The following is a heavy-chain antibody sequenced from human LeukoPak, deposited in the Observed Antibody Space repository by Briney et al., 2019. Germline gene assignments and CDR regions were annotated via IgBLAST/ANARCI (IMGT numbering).Heavy chain of an antibody. CDR1: GFTFSHYW. CDR2: INHSGST. Sequence: GSLRLSCAASGFTFSHYWMSWVRQAPGKGLEWIGEINHSGSTNYNPSLKSRVTISLDTSNNQFSLKLSSVTAADTAVYYCARRPTGIDYWGQGTLVTVSS. D-gene: IGHD4-17*01. J-gene: IGHJ4*02. V-gene: IGHV4-34*01. CDR3: ARRPTGIDY.